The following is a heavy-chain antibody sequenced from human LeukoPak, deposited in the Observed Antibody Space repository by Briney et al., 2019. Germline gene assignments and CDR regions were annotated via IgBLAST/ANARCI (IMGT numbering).Heavy chain of an antibody. J-gene: IGHJ4*02. CDR3: VRGPPNWGFDF. CDR1: GYTFTSYD. CDR2: MSHNSGDT. D-gene: IGHD7-27*01. V-gene: IGHV1-8*01. Sequence: GASVKVSCKASGYTFTSYDINWVRHATGQGLEWMGWMSHNSGDTGYAQKFQGRVTMTRDPSRSTAFMELTSLRSKDTAVYYCVRGPPNWGFDFWGQGALVTVSS.